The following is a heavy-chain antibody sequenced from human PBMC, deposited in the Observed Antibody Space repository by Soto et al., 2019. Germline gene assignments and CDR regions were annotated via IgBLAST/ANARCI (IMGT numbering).Heavy chain of an antibody. CDR2: ISAYNGNT. D-gene: IGHD4-17*01. Sequence: GASVKVSCKASSYTFTSYGISWVRKAPGQGLEWMGWISAYNGNTNYAQKLQGRVTMTTDTSTSTAYMELRSLRSDDTAVYYCARPEKDGDYVDWGQGTLVTVSS. V-gene: IGHV1-18*01. CDR3: ARPEKDGDYVD. CDR1: SYTFTSYG. J-gene: IGHJ4*02.